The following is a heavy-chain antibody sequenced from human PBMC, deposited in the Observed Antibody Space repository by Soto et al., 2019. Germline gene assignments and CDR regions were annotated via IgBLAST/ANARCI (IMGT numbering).Heavy chain of an antibody. CDR1: GFTFSSYG. CDR3: ARDRVIEMATISGFDY. CDR2: IWYDGSNK. D-gene: IGHD5-12*01. V-gene: IGHV3-33*01. Sequence: GGSLRLSCAASGFTFSSYGMHWVRQAPGKGLEWVAVIWYDGSNKYYADSGKGRFTSSRDNSKNTLYLQMNSLRAEDTAVYYCARDRVIEMATISGFDYWGQGTLVTVSS. J-gene: IGHJ4*02.